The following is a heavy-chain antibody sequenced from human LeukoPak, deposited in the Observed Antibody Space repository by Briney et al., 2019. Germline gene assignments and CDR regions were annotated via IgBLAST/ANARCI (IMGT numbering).Heavy chain of an antibody. D-gene: IGHD6-13*01. CDR2: ISSSSSYI. V-gene: IGHV3-21*01. Sequence: GGSLRLSCAASGFTFSSYSMNWVRQAPGKGLEWVSSISSSSSYIYYADSVKGRFTISRDNAKNSLYLQMNSLRAEDTAVYYCARESSSFTSYYYYMDVWGKGTTVTVSS. J-gene: IGHJ6*03. CDR1: GFTFSSYS. CDR3: ARESSSFTSYYYYMDV.